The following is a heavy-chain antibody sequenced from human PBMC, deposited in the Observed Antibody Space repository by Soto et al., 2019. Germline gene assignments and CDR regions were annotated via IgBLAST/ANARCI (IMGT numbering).Heavy chain of an antibody. CDR1: GFTFSSYS. Sequence: PGGSLRLSCTASGFTFSSYSMNWVRKAPGKGLEWVSYISPSSGTIYYADSVQGRFSITRDNAENSLYLQMNSLRAEDTAVYYCARVGPYSSSWYAFDYWGQGALVTVS. D-gene: IGHD6-13*01. CDR3: ARVGPYSSSWYAFDY. J-gene: IGHJ4*02. CDR2: ISPSSGTI. V-gene: IGHV3-48*01.